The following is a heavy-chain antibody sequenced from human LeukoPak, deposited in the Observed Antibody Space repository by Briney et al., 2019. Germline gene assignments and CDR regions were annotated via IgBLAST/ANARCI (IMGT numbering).Heavy chain of an antibody. Sequence: GASVKVSCKASGYTFTSYGISWVRQAPGQGLEWMGWISAYNGNTNYAQKLQGRVTMTTDTSTSTAYMELRSLRSDDTAVYYCARASGSWYDPPYNSTFDYWGQGTLVTVSS. CDR3: ARASGSWYDPPYNSTFDY. CDR1: GYTFTSYG. V-gene: IGHV1-18*01. CDR2: ISAYNGNT. D-gene: IGHD6-13*01. J-gene: IGHJ4*02.